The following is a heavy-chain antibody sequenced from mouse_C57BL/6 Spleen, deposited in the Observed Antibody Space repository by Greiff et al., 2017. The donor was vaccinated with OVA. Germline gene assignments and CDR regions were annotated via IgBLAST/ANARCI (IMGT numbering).Heavy chain of an antibody. CDR2: ISSGSSTI. CDR1: GFTFSDYG. CDR3: AREFAY. V-gene: IGHV5-17*01. J-gene: IGHJ3*01. Sequence: EVQLVESGGGLVKPGGSLKLSCAASGFTFSDYGMHWVRQAPEKGLEWVAYISSGSSTIYYADTVKGRFTISRANAKNTLFLQMTSLRSEDTAMYYCAREFAYWGQGTLVTVSA.